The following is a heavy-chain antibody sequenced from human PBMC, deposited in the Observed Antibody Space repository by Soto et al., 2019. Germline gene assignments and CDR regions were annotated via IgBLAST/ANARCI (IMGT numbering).Heavy chain of an antibody. J-gene: IGHJ4*02. CDR2: INPNSGGT. CDR1: GYTFTGYY. D-gene: IGHD2-2*01. V-gene: IGHV1-2*04. CDR3: ARGGIVVVPAAMTAPSP. Sequence: QVQLVQSGAEVKKPGASVKVSCKASGYTFTGYYMHWVRQAPGQGLEWMGWINPNSGGTNYAQKFQCWVTMTRDTSISTAYMELSRLRSDDTAVYYCARGGIVVVPAAMTAPSPWGQGTLVTVSS.